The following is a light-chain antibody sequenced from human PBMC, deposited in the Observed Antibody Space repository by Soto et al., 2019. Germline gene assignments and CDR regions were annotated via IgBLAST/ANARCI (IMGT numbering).Light chain of an antibody. J-gene: IGLJ2*01. Sequence: QSALTQPASVSGSPGQSITISCTGTSSDVGGYNYVSWYQQYPGKAPKLMIYEVSNRPSGVSNRFSGSKSGSTASLTISGLQAEDEAEYYCSSYTSSSTLVVXXXGXXLTVL. CDR2: EVS. CDR3: SSYTSSSTLVV. V-gene: IGLV2-14*01. CDR1: SSDVGGYNY.